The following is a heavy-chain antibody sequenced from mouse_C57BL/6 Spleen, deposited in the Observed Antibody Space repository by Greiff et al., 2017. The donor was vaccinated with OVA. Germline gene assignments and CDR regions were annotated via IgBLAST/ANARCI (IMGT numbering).Heavy chain of an antibody. CDR2: IDPETGGT. D-gene: IGHD1-1*01. V-gene: IGHV1-15*01. CDR3: TSPYGSSLYYAMDY. Sequence: VQLQQSGAELVRPGASVTLSCKASGYTFTDYEMHWVKQTPVHGLEWIGAIDPETGGTAYNQKVKGKAILTADKSSSTAYMELRSLTSEDYAVYYCTSPYGSSLYYAMDYWGQGTSVTVSS. CDR1: GYTFTDYE. J-gene: IGHJ4*01.